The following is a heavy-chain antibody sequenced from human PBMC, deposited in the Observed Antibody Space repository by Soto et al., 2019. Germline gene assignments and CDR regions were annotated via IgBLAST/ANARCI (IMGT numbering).Heavy chain of an antibody. CDR2: IYYSGNT. D-gene: IGHD6-19*01. J-gene: IGHJ4*02. V-gene: IGHV4-39*01. CDR3: ARQGSGFTDY. CDR1: GGSISGSSYF. Sequence: SETLSLTCTVSGGSISGSSYFWGWIRQPPGKGLEWIGSIYYSGNTYYNPSLKSRVTISVGTSKKQFSLKLSSVTVADTAVYYCARQGSGFTDYWGQGTLVTVSS.